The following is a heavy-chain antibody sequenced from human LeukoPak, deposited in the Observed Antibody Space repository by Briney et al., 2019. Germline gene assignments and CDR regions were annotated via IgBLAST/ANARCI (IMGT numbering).Heavy chain of an antibody. D-gene: IGHD4-17*01. CDR3: ARDLNIFPTVTTRDWFDP. CDR1: GGTFSNYA. CDR2: INPNSGGT. J-gene: IGHJ5*02. Sequence: ASVKVSCKASGGTFSNYAISWVRQAPGQGLEWMGWINPNSGGTNYAQKLQGRVTMTTDTSTTTAYMELRSLRSDDTAVYHCARDLNIFPTVTTRDWFDPWGQGTLVTVSS. V-gene: IGHV1-18*01.